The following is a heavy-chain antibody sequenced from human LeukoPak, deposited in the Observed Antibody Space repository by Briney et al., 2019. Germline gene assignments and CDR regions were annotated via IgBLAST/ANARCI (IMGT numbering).Heavy chain of an antibody. CDR3: ARDPGAARLSYYYYMDV. D-gene: IGHD6-6*01. CDR1: GYTFTSYG. V-gene: IGHV1-18*01. CDR2: ISAYNGNT. J-gene: IGHJ6*03. Sequence: ASVKVSCKASGYTFTSYGISWVRQAPGQGLEWMGWISAYNGNTNYAQKLQGRVTMTTDTSTSTAYMELRSLRSDDTAVYYCARDPGAARLSYYYYMDVWGKGTTVTVSS.